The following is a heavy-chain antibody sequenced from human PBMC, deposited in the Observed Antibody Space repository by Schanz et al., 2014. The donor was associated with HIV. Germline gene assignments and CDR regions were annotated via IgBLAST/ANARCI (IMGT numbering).Heavy chain of an antibody. Sequence: EVQLVESGGGLVQPGGSLRVSCVASGFTFSSHWMTWVRQAPGKGLEWVSVISGSGGSTYYADSVKGRFTISRDNSKNTLFLQMNSLRGEDTAVYYCARVANWDYYGMDVWGRGTTVTVSS. CDR2: ISGSGGST. J-gene: IGHJ6*02. CDR3: ARVANWDYYGMDV. CDR1: GFTFSSHW. D-gene: IGHD3-16*01. V-gene: IGHV3-23*04.